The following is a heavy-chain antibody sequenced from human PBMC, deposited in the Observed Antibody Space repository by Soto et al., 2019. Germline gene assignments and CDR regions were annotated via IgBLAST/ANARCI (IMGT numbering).Heavy chain of an antibody. CDR2: IIPLFGTA. D-gene: IGHD6-19*01. CDR1: GGTFSTYA. V-gene: IGHV1-69*01. J-gene: IGHJ4*02. Sequence: QEQLEQSGGEVKQPGSSVRVSCKTSGGTFSTYAINWVRQAPGQGLEWMGAIIPLFGTADYSQKFQGRVTITADESTSTAYMELSSLRFDDTAVYFCARPKGTYSSGYYYFDFWGQGTLVTVSS. CDR3: ARPKGTYSSGYYYFDF.